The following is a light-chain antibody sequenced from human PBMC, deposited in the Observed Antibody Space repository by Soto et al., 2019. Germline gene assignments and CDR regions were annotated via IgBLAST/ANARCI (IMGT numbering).Light chain of an antibody. J-gene: IGKJ4*01. CDR3: QQRIHWPLT. Sequence: EIVLTQYPATVSLSPGERATLSCRASQSVGSSFAWYQQKPGQAPRLLIYDASTRATGIPARFSGSGSGTDFSLTISSLEPEDFAVYYCQQRIHWPLTFGGGTKVEIK. CDR1: QSVGSS. V-gene: IGKV3-11*01. CDR2: DAS.